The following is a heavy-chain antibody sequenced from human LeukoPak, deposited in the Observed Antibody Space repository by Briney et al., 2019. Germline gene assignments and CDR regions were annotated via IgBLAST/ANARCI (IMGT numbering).Heavy chain of an antibody. V-gene: IGHV1-2*02. CDR3: ARAGGRSRFDP. Sequence: GASVKVSCKASGYTFTGYYMHWVRQAPGQGLEWMGWINPNSGGTNYAQKFQGRVTMTTDTSMSTAYMELSRLTSDDTAVYYCARAGGRSRFDPWGQGTLVTVSS. D-gene: IGHD2-15*01. CDR1: GYTFTGYY. J-gene: IGHJ5*02. CDR2: INPNSGGT.